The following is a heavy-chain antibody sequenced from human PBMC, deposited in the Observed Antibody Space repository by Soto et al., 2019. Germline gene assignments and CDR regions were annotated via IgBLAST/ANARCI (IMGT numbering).Heavy chain of an antibody. J-gene: IGHJ3*02. CDR1: GDTFTSYA. D-gene: IGHD3-10*01. Sequence: ASVKVSCKASGDTFTSYAMHWVRQAPGQRLEWMGWINAGNGNTKYSQKFQGRVTITRDTSASTAYMELSSLRSEDTAVYYCARDALKRGAFDIWGQGTMVTVSS. V-gene: IGHV1-3*01. CDR2: INAGNGNT. CDR3: ARDALKRGAFDI.